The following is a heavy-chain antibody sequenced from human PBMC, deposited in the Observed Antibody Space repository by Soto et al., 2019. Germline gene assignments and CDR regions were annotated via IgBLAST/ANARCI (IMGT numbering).Heavy chain of an antibody. CDR3: AKGGFSSSWSPTYLDY. J-gene: IGHJ4*02. V-gene: IGHV3-23*01. CDR2: ISGTGYNT. Sequence: PGGSLRLSCAASGFTFTSYAMNWVRLAPGKGLEWVSAISGTGYNTYYADSVKGRFTISRDNTKNTLYLQMNSLRAEDTAVYYCAKGGFSSSWSPTYLDYWGQGTLVTVSS. D-gene: IGHD6-13*01. CDR1: GFTFTSYA.